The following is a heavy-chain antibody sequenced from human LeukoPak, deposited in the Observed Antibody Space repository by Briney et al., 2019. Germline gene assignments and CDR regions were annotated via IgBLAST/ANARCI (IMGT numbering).Heavy chain of an antibody. CDR3: ADSSGYLGDDVFDS. Sequence: SETLSLICAVYGGSFSGYYWSWIRQPPGKGLEWIGEINHSGSTNYNPSLKSRVTISVDTSKKQFSLNLTSVTAADTAVYFCADSSGYLGDDVFDSWGQGTMVTVSS. D-gene: IGHD3-22*01. CDR1: GGSFSGYY. CDR2: INHSGST. V-gene: IGHV4-34*01. J-gene: IGHJ3*02.